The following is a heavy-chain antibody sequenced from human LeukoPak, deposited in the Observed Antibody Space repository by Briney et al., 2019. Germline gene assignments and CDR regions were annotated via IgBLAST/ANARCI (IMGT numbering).Heavy chain of an antibody. J-gene: IGHJ4*02. Sequence: GGSLRLSCAASGFTFSSYDMHWVRQATGKGLEWVSAIGTAGDTYYPGSVKGRFTISRENAKNSLYLQMNSLRAGDTAVYYCARGSFRRGSYHFDYRGQGTLVTVSS. CDR2: IGTAGDT. D-gene: IGHD1-26*01. CDR3: ARGSFRRGSYHFDY. V-gene: IGHV3-13*01. CDR1: GFTFSSYD.